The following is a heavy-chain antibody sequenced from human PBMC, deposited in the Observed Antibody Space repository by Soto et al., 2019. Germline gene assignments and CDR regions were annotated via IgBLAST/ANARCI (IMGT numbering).Heavy chain of an antibody. D-gene: IGHD2-21*01. CDR1: GGSIRSHC. V-gene: IGHV4-59*11. J-gene: IGHJ5*02. CDR3: ARDHISPAWFDP. CDR2: IYYIGST. Sequence: SENLSLTFSFSGGSIRSHCWSWFRQPPGKGLEWIGYIYYIGSTNYNPSLKSRVTISVDTSKNQFSLKLSSVTAADTAVYYCARDHISPAWFDPWGQGTLVTVS.